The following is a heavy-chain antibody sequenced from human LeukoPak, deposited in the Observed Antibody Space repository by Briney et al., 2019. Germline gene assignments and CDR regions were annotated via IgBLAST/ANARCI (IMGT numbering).Heavy chain of an antibody. CDR2: IYSGGST. J-gene: IGHJ3*02. V-gene: IGHV3-66*01. CDR3: ARAYYYDSSGSYAFDI. D-gene: IGHD3-22*01. CDR1: GSTVSSNY. Sequence: PGGSLRLSCAASGSTVSSNYMSWVRQAPGKGLEWVSVIYSGGSTYYADSVKGRFTISRDNSKNTLYLQMNSLRAEDTAVYYCARAYYYDSSGSYAFDIWGQGTMVTVSS.